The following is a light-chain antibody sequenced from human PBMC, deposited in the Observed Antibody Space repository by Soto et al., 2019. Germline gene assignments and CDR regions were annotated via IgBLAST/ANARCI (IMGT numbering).Light chain of an antibody. V-gene: IGKV3-20*01. CDR2: GAS. J-gene: IGKJ4*02. CDR1: QSVSSSY. CDR3: QQYGSL. Sequence: VLTQSRGTLSLSPGERATLSCRASQSVSSSYLAWYQQKPGQAPRLLIYGASSRATGIPDRFSGSGSGTDFTLTISRLEPEDFAVYYCQQYGSLFGGGTKVDIK.